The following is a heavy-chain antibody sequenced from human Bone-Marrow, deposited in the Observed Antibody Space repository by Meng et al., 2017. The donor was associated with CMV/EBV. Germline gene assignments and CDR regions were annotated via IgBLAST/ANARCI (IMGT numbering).Heavy chain of an antibody. Sequence: GESLKISCAASGFTFSSYAMSWVRQAPGKGLEWVSAISGSGGSTYYADSVKGRFTISRDNAKNTLYLQMNSLRAEDTALYYCAKDAPTSATTWYPFDSRGQGTLVTVSS. CDR3: AKDAPTSATTWYPFDS. J-gene: IGHJ4*02. CDR2: ISGSGGST. V-gene: IGHV3-23*01. CDR1: GFTFSSYA. D-gene: IGHD6-13*01.